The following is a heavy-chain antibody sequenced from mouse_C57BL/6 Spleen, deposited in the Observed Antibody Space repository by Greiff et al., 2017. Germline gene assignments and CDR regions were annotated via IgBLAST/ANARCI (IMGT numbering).Heavy chain of an antibody. CDR1: GYTFTSYW. D-gene: IGHD2-3*01. CDR2: INPSNGGT. V-gene: IGHV1-53*01. Sequence: VQLQQPGTELVKPGASVKLSCKASGYTFTSYWMHWVKQRPGQGLEWIGNINPSNGGTNYNEKFKSKATLTVDKSSSTAYMQRSSLTSEDSAVYYCARKDGYLWYFDVWGTGTTVTVSS. J-gene: IGHJ1*03. CDR3: ARKDGYLWYFDV.